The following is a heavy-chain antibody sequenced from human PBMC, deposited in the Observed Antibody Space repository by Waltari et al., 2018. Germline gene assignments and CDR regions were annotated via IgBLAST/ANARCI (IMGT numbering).Heavy chain of an antibody. Sequence: QVQLVESGGGVVQPGRSLRLSCAASGFTFSSYGMNWVRQAPGKGLGWVAVIWYDGSNTYYADSVKGRFTISRDNSKNTLYLQMNSLRAEDTAMYYCAKGGITGTTGSLDYWGQGTLVTVSS. J-gene: IGHJ4*02. V-gene: IGHV3-30*18. D-gene: IGHD1-7*01. CDR3: AKGGITGTTGSLDY. CDR2: IWYDGSNT. CDR1: GFTFSSYG.